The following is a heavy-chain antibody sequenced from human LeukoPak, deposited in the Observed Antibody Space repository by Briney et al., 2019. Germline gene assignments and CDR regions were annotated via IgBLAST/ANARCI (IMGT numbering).Heavy chain of an antibody. V-gene: IGHV3-23*01. CDR3: AKDLRAMIVVVFDY. J-gene: IGHJ4*02. Sequence: GGSLRLSCAASGLTFSFYAMSWVRQATGKGLEWVSGISGSGGSTNYADSVKGRFTISRDNSKNTLYLQMNSLRAEDTAVYYCAKDLRAMIVVVFDYWGQGTLVTVSS. CDR1: GLTFSFYA. CDR2: ISGSGGST. D-gene: IGHD3-22*01.